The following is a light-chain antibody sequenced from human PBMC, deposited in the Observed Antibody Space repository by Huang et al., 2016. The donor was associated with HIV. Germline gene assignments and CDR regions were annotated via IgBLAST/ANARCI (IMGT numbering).Light chain of an antibody. CDR2: AAS. CDR1: QNIDNL. J-gene: IGKJ3*01. Sequence: DIQMTQSPSSLSASVGDRVTITCRATQNIDNLLNWYQQRPGKAPKLLIFAASTLQSGGPARFSGSGSGTDFTLTISSLQPDDFATDYCQQSYNTLLTFGPGTKVDI. CDR3: QQSYNTLLT. V-gene: IGKV1-39*01.